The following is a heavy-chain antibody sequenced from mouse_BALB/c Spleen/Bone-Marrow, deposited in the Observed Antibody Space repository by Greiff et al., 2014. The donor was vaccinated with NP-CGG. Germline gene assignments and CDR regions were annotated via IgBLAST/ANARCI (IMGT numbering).Heavy chain of an antibody. CDR3: ARDGNWPFAY. V-gene: IGHV1-55*01. CDR2: IYPGSGGN. D-gene: IGHD4-1*01. Sequence: VKLQESGAELVKPGTSVRLSCKASGYNFTSYWINWVKLRPGQGLEWIGDIYPGSGGNHKNEKFKTKATLTVDTSSSTAYMQLTSLASEDSALYYRARDGNWPFAYWGQGTLVTVSA. J-gene: IGHJ3*01. CDR1: GYNFTSYW.